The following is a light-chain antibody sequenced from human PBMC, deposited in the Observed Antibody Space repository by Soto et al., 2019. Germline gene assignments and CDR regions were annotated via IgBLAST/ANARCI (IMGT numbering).Light chain of an antibody. V-gene: IGKV3-15*01. CDR1: QSVSSN. CDR2: GAS. Sequence: EIVMTQSQATLSVSPGERATLSCRASQSVSSNLAWYQQKPGQAPRLLIYGASTRATAIPARFSGSGSGREFTLTISSLQSEDFAVYYCQQYNNWPPYTFGQGTKLEIK. J-gene: IGKJ2*01. CDR3: QQYNNWPPYT.